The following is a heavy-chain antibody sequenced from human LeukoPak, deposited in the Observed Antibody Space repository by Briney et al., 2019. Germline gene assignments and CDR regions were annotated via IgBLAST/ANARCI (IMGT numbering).Heavy chain of an antibody. Sequence: GGSLRLSCAASGFTFSSYEMNWVRQAPGKGLSWVSYISSGGSTVHYADSVKGRFTISRDNAKNSLYLQMNSLRAEDTAVYYCARVIIVGATGIWGQGTMVTVSS. V-gene: IGHV3-48*03. D-gene: IGHD1-26*01. CDR3: ARVIIVGATGI. J-gene: IGHJ3*02. CDR2: ISSGGSTV. CDR1: GFTFSSYE.